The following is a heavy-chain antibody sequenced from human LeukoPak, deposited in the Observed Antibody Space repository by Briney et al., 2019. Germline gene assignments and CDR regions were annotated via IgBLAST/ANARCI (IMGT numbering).Heavy chain of an antibody. CDR3: RFYTSGSDY. Sequence: GGSLRLSCAASGFDLGHYEVSWARQAPGKGLEWVSGIRASDDTSYYVNSVRGRFTVSRDNSKNTLYLQVNSLRVEDTAVYYCRFYTSGSDYWGQGTLVTVSS. D-gene: IGHD3-22*01. J-gene: IGHJ4*02. CDR2: IRASDDTS. V-gene: IGHV3-23*01. CDR1: GFDLGHYE.